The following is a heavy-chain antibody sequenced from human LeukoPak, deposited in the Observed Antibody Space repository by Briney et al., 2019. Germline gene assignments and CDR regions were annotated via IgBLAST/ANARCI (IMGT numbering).Heavy chain of an antibody. J-gene: IGHJ4*02. D-gene: IGHD1-26*01. Sequence: GESLKISCKGSGYSFTRYWIAWVRQMPGKGLEWMGIIYPDDSDTIYSPSFHGQVTFSADKSISTAYLQWSSLKAGDSAIYYCARRVGGFDYWGQGTLVTVSS. V-gene: IGHV5-51*01. CDR1: GYSFTRYW. CDR3: ARRVGGFDY. CDR2: IYPDDSDT.